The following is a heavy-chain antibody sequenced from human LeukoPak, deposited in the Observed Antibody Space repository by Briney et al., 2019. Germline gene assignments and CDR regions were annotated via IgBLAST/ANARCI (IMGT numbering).Heavy chain of an antibody. V-gene: IGHV1-8*03. Sequence: GASVKVSCKASGYTFTSYDINWVRQATGQGLEWMGWMNPNSGNTGYAQKFQGRVTITRNTSISTAYMELSSLRSEDTAVYYCARVGGGTGFTDAFDIWGQGTMVTVSS. CDR1: GYTFTSYD. CDR2: MNPNSGNT. J-gene: IGHJ3*02. CDR3: ARVGGGTGFTDAFDI. D-gene: IGHD2-15*01.